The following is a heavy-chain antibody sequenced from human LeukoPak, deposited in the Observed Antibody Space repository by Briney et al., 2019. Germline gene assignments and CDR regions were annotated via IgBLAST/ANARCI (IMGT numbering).Heavy chain of an antibody. CDR2: IKQDGSEK. CDR3: AKDLSSGYPTREYLGFESSRGRYGGVDY. CDR1: GFTFSSYW. D-gene: IGHD3-22*01. Sequence: PGGSLRLSCAASGFTFSSYWMSWVRRAPGKGLEWVANIKQDGSEKYYVDSVKGRFTISRDNAKNSLYLQMNSLRAEDTAVYYCAKDLSSGYPTREYLGFESSRGRYGGVDYWGQGTLVTVSS. V-gene: IGHV3-7*01. J-gene: IGHJ4*02.